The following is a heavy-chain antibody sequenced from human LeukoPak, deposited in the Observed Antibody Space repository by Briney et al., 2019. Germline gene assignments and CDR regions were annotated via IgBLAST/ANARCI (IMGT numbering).Heavy chain of an antibody. CDR1: GFTFSTYN. V-gene: IGHV3-69-1*01. J-gene: IGHJ4*02. D-gene: IGHD6-19*01. CDR3: ARDSRGWFARYFDY. CDR2: ISSSSSL. Sequence: GGSLRLSCAASGFTFSTYNMNWVRQAPGKGLKWVSSISSSSSLYYADSVKGRLTISRDNAKNSPYLQMNSLRAEDTAVYYCARDSRGWFARYFDYWGQGTLVTVSS.